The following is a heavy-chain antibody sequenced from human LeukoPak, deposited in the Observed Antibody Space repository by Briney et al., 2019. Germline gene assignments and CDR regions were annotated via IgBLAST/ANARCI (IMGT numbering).Heavy chain of an antibody. J-gene: IGHJ4*02. V-gene: IGHV1-18*04. CDR2: ISAYNGNT. CDR1: GYTFTSYY. Sequence: ASVKVSCKASGYTFTSYYMHWVRQAPGQGLEWMGWISAYNGNTNYAQKLQGRVTMTTDTSTSTAYMELRSLRSDDTAVCYCARADYGDYYGNYWGQGTLVTVSS. CDR3: ARADYGDYYGNY. D-gene: IGHD4-17*01.